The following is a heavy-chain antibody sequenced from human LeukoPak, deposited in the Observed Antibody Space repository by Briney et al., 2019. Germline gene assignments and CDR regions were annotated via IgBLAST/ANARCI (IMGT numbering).Heavy chain of an antibody. CDR3: LGGVAADY. Sequence: QAGGSLRLSCAASRFTFSYYWMTWVLQAPGKGVEWVANIKQDASDKHYADSVKGRFTISRDNAKNSLYLQMNSLRVEDTAVYYCLGGVAADYWGRGTLVTVSS. CDR2: IKQDASDK. J-gene: IGHJ4*02. V-gene: IGHV3-7*01. CDR1: RFTFSYYW. D-gene: IGHD3-16*01.